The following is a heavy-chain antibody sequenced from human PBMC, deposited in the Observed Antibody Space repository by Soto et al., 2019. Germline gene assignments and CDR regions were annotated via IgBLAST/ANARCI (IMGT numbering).Heavy chain of an antibody. J-gene: IGHJ4*02. D-gene: IGHD2-2*02. CDR2: IIPMFGTS. Sequence: QVQLVQSGAEVKKPGSSVKVSCKASGGTFSGYAISWVRQAPGQGLEWMGEIIPMFGTSNYAQKFQGRVTITADESTSTAYMELSSLSSEDTAVYYCARGSCSSTSCYKEYYFDLWGQGTLVTVSS. CDR1: GGTFSGYA. CDR3: ARGSCSSTSCYKEYYFDL. V-gene: IGHV1-69*01.